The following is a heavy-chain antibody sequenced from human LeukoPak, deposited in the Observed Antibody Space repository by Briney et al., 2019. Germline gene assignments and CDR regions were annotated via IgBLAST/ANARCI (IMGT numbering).Heavy chain of an antibody. CDR2: ILPGDSDT. CDR1: GSLFTNYW. J-gene: IGHJ3*02. D-gene: IGHD3-22*01. Sequence: GGSLEISCRASGSLFTNYWIAWVRWLPGEGLQWMGIILPGDSDTRYSPSFRGQVTISAYTSTRTAYLQWTSLRASDSAIYYCARQGAGASYYDPTGLPRGAFDSWGQGTTVTVSS. CDR3: ARQGAGASYYDPTGLPRGAFDS. V-gene: IGHV5-51*01.